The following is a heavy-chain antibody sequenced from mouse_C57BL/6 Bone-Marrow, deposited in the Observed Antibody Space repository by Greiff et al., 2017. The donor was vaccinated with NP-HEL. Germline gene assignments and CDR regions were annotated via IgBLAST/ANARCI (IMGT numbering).Heavy chain of an antibody. J-gene: IGHJ2*01. CDR3: ARGVLYDYDGGFDY. CDR1: GYTFTDYY. CDR2: INPNNGGT. V-gene: IGHV1-26*01. Sequence: EVQLQQSGPELVKPGASVKISCKASGYTFTDYYMNWVKQSHGKSLEWIGDINPNNGGTSYNQKFKGKATLTVDKSSSTAYMELRSLTSEDSAVYYCARGVLYDYDGGFDYWGQGTTLTVSS. D-gene: IGHD2-4*01.